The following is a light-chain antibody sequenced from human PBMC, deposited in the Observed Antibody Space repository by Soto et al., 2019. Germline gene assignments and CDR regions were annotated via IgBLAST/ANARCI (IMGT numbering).Light chain of an antibody. Sequence: QSVLTQPASVSGSPGQSITISCTGTSSEIGGFKYVSWFQQHPGKAPKLMIYDVSNRPSGVSNRFSGSKSGNTASLTISGLQAEDEADYYCNSYTSSSTHVFGTGTKLTVL. J-gene: IGLJ1*01. V-gene: IGLV2-14*01. CDR2: DVS. CDR1: SSEIGGFKY. CDR3: NSYTSSSTHV.